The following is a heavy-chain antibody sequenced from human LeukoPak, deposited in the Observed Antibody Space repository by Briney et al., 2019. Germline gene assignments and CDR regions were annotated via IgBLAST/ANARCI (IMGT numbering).Heavy chain of an antibody. Sequence: GGSLRLSCAASGFTFSSHALSWLRQAPGKGLEWVANIKEDGSEDYYADSVKGRFAISKDNAKNSLYLQMNSLRAEDTAMYYCARDADGYEDWGQGTLVTVSS. CDR2: IKEDGSED. CDR1: GFTFSSHA. V-gene: IGHV3-7*01. CDR3: ARDADGYED. D-gene: IGHD5-18*01. J-gene: IGHJ4*02.